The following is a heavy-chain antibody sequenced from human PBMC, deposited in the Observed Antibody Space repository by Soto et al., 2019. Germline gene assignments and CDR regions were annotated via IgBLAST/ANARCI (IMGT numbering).Heavy chain of an antibody. D-gene: IGHD4-17*01. V-gene: IGHV4-39*01. CDR2: IYYSGST. Sequence: PSETLSLTCTVSGGSISSGGYYWSWIRQHPGKGLEWIGSIYYSGSTYYNPSLKSRVTTSVDTSKNQFSLKLSSVTAADTAVYYCARLATVTTLAGPYYYYYMDVWDKGTTVTVSS. CDR1: GGSISSGGYY. J-gene: IGHJ6*03. CDR3: ARLATVTTLAGPYYYYYMDV.